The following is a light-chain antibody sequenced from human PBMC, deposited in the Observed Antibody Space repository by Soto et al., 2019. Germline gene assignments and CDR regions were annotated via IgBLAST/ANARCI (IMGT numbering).Light chain of an antibody. CDR3: QQYETSLKT. CDR2: GAS. CDR1: QNINSY. J-gene: IGKJ1*01. Sequence: IQMTQSPLSLSASVGDKVTLTCRTSQNINSYLSWYQQKPGKAPRLLIYGASSLQVGVPSRFIGSGSGTDFTLTITSLQPDDFATYYCQQYETSLKTFGQGTKVDIK. V-gene: IGKV1-39*01.